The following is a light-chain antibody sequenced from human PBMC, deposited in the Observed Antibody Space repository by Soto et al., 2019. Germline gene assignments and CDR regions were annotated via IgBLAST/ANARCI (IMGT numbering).Light chain of an antibody. CDR3: QHYNSYSEE. Sequence: IQMTQSPSSLSASVGDRVTITCRASQTISTWMAWYQQKPGKAPKLLVYDASTLQSGVASRFSGSGSGTEFTLTISSLQPDDFATYYCQHYNSYSEEFGQGTKVDIK. CDR1: QTISTW. V-gene: IGKV1-5*01. J-gene: IGKJ1*01. CDR2: DAS.